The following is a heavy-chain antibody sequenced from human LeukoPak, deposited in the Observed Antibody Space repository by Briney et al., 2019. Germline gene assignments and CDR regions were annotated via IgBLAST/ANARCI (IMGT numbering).Heavy chain of an antibody. Sequence: PSETLSLTCTVSGGSISSYYWSWIQQPPGKGLEWIGYIYYSGSTNYNPSLKSRVTISVDTSKNQFSLKLSSVTAADTAVYYCAGRRDGYISDYWGQGTLVTVSS. CDR1: GGSISSYY. CDR2: IYYSGST. V-gene: IGHV4-59*01. CDR3: AGRRDGYISDY. D-gene: IGHD5-24*01. J-gene: IGHJ4*02.